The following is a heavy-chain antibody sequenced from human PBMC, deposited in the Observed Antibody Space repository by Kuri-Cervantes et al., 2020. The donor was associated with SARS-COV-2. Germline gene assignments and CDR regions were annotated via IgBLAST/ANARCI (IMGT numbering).Heavy chain of an antibody. CDR2: ISSSSSYI. V-gene: IGHV3-21*04. Sequence: GGSLRLSCAASGFTFSSYSMNWVRQAPGKGLEWVSSISSSSSYIYYADSVKGRFTISRDNSKNTLYLQMNSLRAEDTAVYYCAKDLVTIFGVVITGTFDYWGQGTLVTVSS. CDR1: GFTFSSYS. D-gene: IGHD3-3*01. J-gene: IGHJ4*02. CDR3: AKDLVTIFGVVITGTFDY.